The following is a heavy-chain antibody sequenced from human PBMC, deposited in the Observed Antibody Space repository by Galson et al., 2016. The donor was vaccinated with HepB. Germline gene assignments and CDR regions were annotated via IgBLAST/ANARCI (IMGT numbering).Heavy chain of an antibody. D-gene: IGHD2-21*02. CDR1: GGPISSNRYY. Sequence: SETLSLTCTVSGGPISSNRYYWGWIRQPPGKGLEWIGSIFHIGSTYYNASLKSRATISVDTSKSQFSLKLRSLTATDTAVYYCARFGGDWGFWGQRNLVIVSS. J-gene: IGHJ1*01. CDR2: IFHIGST. CDR3: ARFGGDWGF. V-gene: IGHV4-39*01.